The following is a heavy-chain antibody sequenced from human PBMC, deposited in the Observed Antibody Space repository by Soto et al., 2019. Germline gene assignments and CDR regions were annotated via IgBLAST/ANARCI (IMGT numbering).Heavy chain of an antibody. CDR3: AKDIGGYCTNGVCYLFDY. CDR1: GFTFSSYA. J-gene: IGHJ4*02. Sequence: GGSLRLSCAASGFTFSSYAMSWVRRAPGKGLEWVSAISGSGGRQYNADSVKGRFTISRDNSKNTLYLQMNSLRAEDTAVYYCAKDIGGYCTNGVCYLFDYWGQGTLVTVSS. CDR2: ISGSGGRQ. V-gene: IGHV3-23*01. D-gene: IGHD2-8*01.